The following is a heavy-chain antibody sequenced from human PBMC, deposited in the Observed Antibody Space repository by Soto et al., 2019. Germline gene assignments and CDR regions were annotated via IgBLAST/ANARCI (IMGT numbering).Heavy chain of an antibody. J-gene: IGHJ6*03. Sequence: ASVKVSCKASGYTFTGYYMHWVRQAPGQGLEWKGWINPNSGGTNYAQKFQGWVTMTRDTSISTAYMELSRLRSDDTAVYYCAGSDVIAAAGTPNYYYYMDVWGKGTTVTVSS. CDR2: INPNSGGT. V-gene: IGHV1-2*04. CDR3: AGSDVIAAAGTPNYYYYMDV. CDR1: GYTFTGYY. D-gene: IGHD6-13*01.